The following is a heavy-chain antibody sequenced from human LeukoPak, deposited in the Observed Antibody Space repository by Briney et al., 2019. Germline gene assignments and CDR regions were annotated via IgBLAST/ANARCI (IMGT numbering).Heavy chain of an antibody. Sequence: SETLSLTCAVYGGSFSGYYWSWIRQPPGKGLEWIGEINHSGSTNYNPSLKSRVTISVDTSKNQFSLKLSSVTAADTAVYYCARRLDSYGYFRGHNWFDPWGQGTLVTVSS. CDR3: ARRLDSYGYFRGHNWFDP. D-gene: IGHD5-18*01. CDR2: INHSGST. J-gene: IGHJ5*02. CDR1: GGSFSGYY. V-gene: IGHV4-34*01.